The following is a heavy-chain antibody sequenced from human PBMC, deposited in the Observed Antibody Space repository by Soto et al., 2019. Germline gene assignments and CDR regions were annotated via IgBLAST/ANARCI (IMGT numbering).Heavy chain of an antibody. CDR3: VPRLISKGLDS. D-gene: IGHD3-16*01. J-gene: IGHJ4*02. V-gene: IGHV2-5*01. Sequence: QITLKESGPPLVKPTQTLTLTCICSGFSLTTSGVGVGWIRQPPGKALEWLAVTHWNDDNHYSPSLKNRLTVTKDTSKNLVVLTLPNMDPVDTATYYCVPRLISKGLDSWGQGTLVTVSS. CDR1: GFSLTTSGVG. CDR2: THWNDDN.